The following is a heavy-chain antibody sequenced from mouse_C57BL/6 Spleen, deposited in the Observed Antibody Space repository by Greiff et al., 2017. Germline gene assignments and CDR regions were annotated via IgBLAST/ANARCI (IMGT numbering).Heavy chain of an antibody. CDR3: ARDYYGLYYFDY. V-gene: IGHV1-52*01. CDR2: IDPSDSET. Sequence: VQLQQSGAELVRPGSSVKLSCKASGYAFTSYWMHWVKQRPIQGLEWIGNIDPSDSETHYNQKFKDKATLTVDKSSSTAYMQLSSLTSEDSAVYYCARDYYGLYYFDYWGQGTTLTVSS. J-gene: IGHJ2*01. D-gene: IGHD1-1*01. CDR1: GYAFTSYW.